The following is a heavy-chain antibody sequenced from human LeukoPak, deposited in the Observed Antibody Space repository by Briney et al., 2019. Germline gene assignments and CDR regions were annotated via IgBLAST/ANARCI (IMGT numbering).Heavy chain of an antibody. Sequence: GASVKVSCKASGYTFTSYGISWVRQAPGQGLEWMGWISAYNGNTNYAQKLQGRVTMTTDTSTSTAYMELRSLRSDDTAVYYCAREPYYYGSGSYLAPDYWGRGTLVTVSS. CDR1: GYTFTSYG. D-gene: IGHD3-10*01. J-gene: IGHJ4*02. CDR2: ISAYNGNT. V-gene: IGHV1-18*01. CDR3: AREPYYYGSGSYLAPDY.